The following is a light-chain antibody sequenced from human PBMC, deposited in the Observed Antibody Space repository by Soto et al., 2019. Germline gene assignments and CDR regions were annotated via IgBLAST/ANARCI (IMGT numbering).Light chain of an antibody. V-gene: IGKV1-9*01. CDR3: QQLESYPST. CDR1: QGINTF. CDR2: AAS. Sequence: IQLTQSPSSLSASVGDRVTITSRASQGINTFLAWYQQKPGKAPKLLIYAASTLQSGVPSRFSGSGSGTDFTLTISSLQPEDFATYNCQQLESYPSTFGGGTKVAIK. J-gene: IGKJ4*01.